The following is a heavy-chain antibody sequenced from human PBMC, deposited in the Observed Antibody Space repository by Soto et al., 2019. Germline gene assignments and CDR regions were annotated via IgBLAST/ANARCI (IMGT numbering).Heavy chain of an antibody. D-gene: IGHD3-10*01. J-gene: IGHJ6*02. CDR1: GFTFSDYY. V-gene: IGHV3-11*01. CDR3: ARDAVPRINMVRGDPTYYYGMDV. CDR2: ISSSGSTI. Sequence: PGGSLRLSCAASGFTFSDYYISWIRQAPGKGLEWVSYISSSGSTIYYADSVKGRFTISRDNAKNSLYLQRNSLRAEDTAVYYCARDAVPRINMVRGDPTYYYGMDVWGQGTTVTVSS.